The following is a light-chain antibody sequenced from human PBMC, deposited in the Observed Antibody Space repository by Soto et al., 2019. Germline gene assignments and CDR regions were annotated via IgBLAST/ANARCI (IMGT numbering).Light chain of an antibody. CDR3: QQRNKWPFLT. V-gene: IGKV3-11*01. CDR1: QSVSNY. J-gene: IGKJ4*01. CDR2: DAS. Sequence: EIVLTQSPATLSLSPGETASLSCRASQSVSNYLAWYQQKPGQPPRLLIYDASNRATGIPPRFCGNGFGTDVTITISSLVLDDAAVYSCQQRNKWPFLTFGGGTRVEIK.